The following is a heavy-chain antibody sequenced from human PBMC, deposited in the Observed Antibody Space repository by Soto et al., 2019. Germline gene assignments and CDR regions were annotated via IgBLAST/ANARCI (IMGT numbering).Heavy chain of an antibody. CDR1: GGSISDSSYH. CDR2: INYSGST. CDR3: ASVSSASPHWFDP. J-gene: IGHJ5*02. Sequence: SETLSLTCTVSGGSISDSSYHWIWNRQPPGKGLEWIGEINYSGSTNYNPSLKSRVTISVDTSKNQFSLKLSSVTAADTAVYYCASVSSASPHWFDPWGQGTLVTVSS. D-gene: IGHD6-13*01. V-gene: IGHV4-39*07.